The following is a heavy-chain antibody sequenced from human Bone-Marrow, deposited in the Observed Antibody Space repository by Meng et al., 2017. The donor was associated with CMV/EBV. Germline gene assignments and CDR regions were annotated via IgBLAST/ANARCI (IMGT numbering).Heavy chain of an antibody. V-gene: IGHV3-9*01. CDR1: GFTFDDYA. Sequence: SLKISCAASGFTFDDYAMHWVRQAPGKGVEWVSGISWNSGSIGYADSVKGRFTISRDNAKNSLYLQMNSLRAEDTALYYCAKDIGYSQLGYYYYYGMDVWGQGTTVTVSS. CDR3: AKDIGYSQLGYYYYYGMDV. J-gene: IGHJ6*02. D-gene: IGHD1-1*01. CDR2: ISWNSGSI.